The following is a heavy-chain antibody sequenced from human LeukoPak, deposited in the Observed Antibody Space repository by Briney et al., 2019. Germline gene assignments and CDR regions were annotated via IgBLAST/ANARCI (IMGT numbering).Heavy chain of an antibody. D-gene: IGHD3-3*01. CDR3: ARGATDITRWFDP. CDR2: ISRTSESI. V-gene: IGHV3-21*01. CDR1: GFSFNTYS. Sequence: GGSLRLSCAASGFSFNTYSMSWVRQAPGKGLEWVGIISRTSESIFYADSLKGRFTISRDNAKNSLYLQMNGLRAEDTAAYYCARGATDITRWFDPWGQGTLVIVSS. J-gene: IGHJ5*02.